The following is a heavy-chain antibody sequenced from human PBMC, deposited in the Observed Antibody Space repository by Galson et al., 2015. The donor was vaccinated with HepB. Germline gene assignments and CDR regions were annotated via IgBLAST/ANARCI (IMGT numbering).Heavy chain of an antibody. Sequence: SLRLSCAASGFTFSDYGMHWVRQAPGKGLEGVALIWFDGGKEYHTDSVKGRFIISRDNSKNTLFLQLNSLRVEDTAMYYCARYRAEANFGLDVWGQGTTVTVSS. J-gene: IGHJ6*02. CDR3: ARYRAEANFGLDV. CDR2: IWFDGGKE. V-gene: IGHV3-33*08. CDR1: GFTFSDYG. D-gene: IGHD3-16*02.